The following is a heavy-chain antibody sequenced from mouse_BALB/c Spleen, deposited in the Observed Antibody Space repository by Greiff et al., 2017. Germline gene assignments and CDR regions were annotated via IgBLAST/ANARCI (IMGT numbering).Heavy chain of an antibody. CDR3: ARDGSYAMDY. V-gene: IGHV5-6-3*01. CDR2: INSNGGST. CDR1: GFTFSSYG. Sequence: EVKLVESGGGLVQPGGSLKLSCAASGFTFSSYGMSWVRQTPDKRLELVATINSNGGSTYYPDSVKGRFTISRDNAKNTLYLQLSSLKSEDTAMYYCARDGSYAMDYWGQGTSVTVSS. D-gene: IGHD2-2*01. J-gene: IGHJ4*01.